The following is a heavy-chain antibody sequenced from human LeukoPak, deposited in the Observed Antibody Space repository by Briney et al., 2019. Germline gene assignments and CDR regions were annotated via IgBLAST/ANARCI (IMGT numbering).Heavy chain of an antibody. Sequence: PGGSLRLSCAASGFTFSSYSMNWVRQAPGKGLEWVSYISSSGSTIYYADSVKGRFTISRDNAKNSLYLQMNSLRAEDTAVYYCARGDYYDFPYWGQGTLVTVSS. CDR2: ISSSGSTI. D-gene: IGHD3-3*01. V-gene: IGHV3-48*04. CDR3: ARGDYYDFPY. CDR1: GFTFSSYS. J-gene: IGHJ4*02.